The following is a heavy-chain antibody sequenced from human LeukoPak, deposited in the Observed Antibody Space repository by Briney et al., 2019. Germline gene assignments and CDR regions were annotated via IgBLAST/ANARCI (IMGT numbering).Heavy chain of an antibody. V-gene: IGHV3-43*02. CDR1: GFTFDDYA. Sequence: PGGPLRLSCAASGFTFDDYAMHWVRQAPGKGLEWVSLISGDGGSTYCADSVKGRFTISRDNSKNSLYLQMNSLRTEDTALYYCAKDTSPLWACSGGSCYPGYNWFDPWGQGTLVTVSS. CDR2: ISGDGGST. CDR3: AKDTSPLWACSGGSCYPGYNWFDP. J-gene: IGHJ5*02. D-gene: IGHD2-15*01.